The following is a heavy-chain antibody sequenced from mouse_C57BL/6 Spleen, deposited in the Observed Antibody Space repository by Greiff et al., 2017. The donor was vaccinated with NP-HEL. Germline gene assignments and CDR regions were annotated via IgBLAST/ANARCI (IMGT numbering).Heavy chain of an antibody. V-gene: IGHV1-26*01. J-gene: IGHJ4*01. CDR2: INPNNGGT. D-gene: IGHD2-1*01. Sequence: EVQLQQSGPELVKPGASVKISCKASGYTFTDYYMNWVKQSHGKSLEWIGDINPNNGGTSYNQKFKGKATLTVDKSSSTAYMELRSLTSEDSAVYYCARGNYGSGMDYWGQGTSVTVSS. CDR3: ARGNYGSGMDY. CDR1: GYTFTDYY.